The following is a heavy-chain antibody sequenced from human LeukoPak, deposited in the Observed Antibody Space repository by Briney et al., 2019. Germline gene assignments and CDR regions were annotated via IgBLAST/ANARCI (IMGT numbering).Heavy chain of an antibody. V-gene: IGHV3-48*03. Sequence: GGSLRLSCVASGFTFSSYEMNWVRQAPGKGLERVSSISSSGGTIYYADSEKGRFTISRDKAKNSLYLQMNSLRAEDTAVYYCARDFGDSYGYDSFVPWGQGTLVTVSS. CDR1: GFTFSSYE. CDR3: ARDFGDSYGYDSFVP. J-gene: IGHJ5*02. CDR2: ISSSGGTI. D-gene: IGHD5-18*01.